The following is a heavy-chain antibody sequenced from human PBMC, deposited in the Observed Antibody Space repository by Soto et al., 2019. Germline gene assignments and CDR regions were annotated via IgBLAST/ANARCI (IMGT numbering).Heavy chain of an antibody. CDR3: AKDRGY. Sequence: AGGSLRLSCAASGFTFSSYGMHWVRQAPGKGLEWVAVISYDGSNKYYADSVKGRFTISRDNSKNTLYLQMNSLRAEDTAVYYCAKDRGYWGQGTLVTVSS. V-gene: IGHV3-30*18. CDR1: GFTFSSYG. CDR2: ISYDGSNK. J-gene: IGHJ4*02.